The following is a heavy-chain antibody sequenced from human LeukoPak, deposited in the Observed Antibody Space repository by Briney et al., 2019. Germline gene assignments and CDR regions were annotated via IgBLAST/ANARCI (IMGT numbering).Heavy chain of an antibody. Sequence: SETLSLTCTVSGGSISSYYWSWIRQPPGKGLEWIGYINYSGSTNYNPSLKRRVSISVDTSKNQFSLKLRSVTAADTAVYYCARAIVVSGVGYYAMDVWGQGTTVTVSS. CDR2: INYSGST. CDR3: ARAIVVSGVGYYAMDV. V-gene: IGHV4-59*01. D-gene: IGHD6-19*01. CDR1: GGSISSYY. J-gene: IGHJ6*02.